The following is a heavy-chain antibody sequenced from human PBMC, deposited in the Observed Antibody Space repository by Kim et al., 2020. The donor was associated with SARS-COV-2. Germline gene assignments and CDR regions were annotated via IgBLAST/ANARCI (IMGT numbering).Heavy chain of an antibody. V-gene: IGHV1-24*01. CDR1: GYTLTELS. CDR2: FDPEDGET. CDR3: ATGATTVVTQYYYYGMDV. J-gene: IGHJ6*02. Sequence: ASVKVSCKVSGYTLTELSMHWVRQAPGKGLEWMGGFDPEDGETIYAQKFQGRVTMTEDTSTDTAYMELSSLRSEDTAVYYCATGATTVVTQYYYYGMDVWGQGTTVTVSS. D-gene: IGHD4-17*01.